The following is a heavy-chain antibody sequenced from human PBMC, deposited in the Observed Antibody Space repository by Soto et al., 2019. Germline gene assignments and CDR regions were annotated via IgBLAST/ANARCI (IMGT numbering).Heavy chain of an antibody. Sequence: ASVKVSCKASGYTFTSYGISWVRQAPGQGLEWMGWISAYNGNTNYAQKLQGRVTMTTDTSTSTAYKELRSLRSDDTAVYYCARVYNDYVWGSYRYPLDYWGQGTLVTVSS. V-gene: IGHV1-18*01. CDR3: ARVYNDYVWGSYRYPLDY. CDR2: ISAYNGNT. J-gene: IGHJ4*02. CDR1: GYTFTSYG. D-gene: IGHD3-16*02.